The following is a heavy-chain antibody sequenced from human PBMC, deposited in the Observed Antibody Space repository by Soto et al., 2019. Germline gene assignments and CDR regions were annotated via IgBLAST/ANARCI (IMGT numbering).Heavy chain of an antibody. Sequence: PSETLSLTCTVSGDSIIVYYWSWIRQSPGKGLEWIGCIYSSGSTNYNPSLKSRVTLSVDTSKNQFSLKLPSMTAADTAMYYCARSLASAGYTYGNFDSWGQGTLVTVSS. D-gene: IGHD5-18*01. CDR1: GDSIIVYY. V-gene: IGHV4-59*01. J-gene: IGHJ4*02. CDR2: IYSSGST. CDR3: ARSLASAGYTYGNFDS.